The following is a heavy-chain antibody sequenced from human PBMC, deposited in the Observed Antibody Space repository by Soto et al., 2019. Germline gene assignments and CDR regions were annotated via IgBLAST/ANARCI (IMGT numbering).Heavy chain of an antibody. CDR1: GGSIRSDY. J-gene: IGHJ4*02. Sequence: SETLSLPCTVSGGSIRSDYWRWIRQPPGKGLEWIGYIHYSGSTNHNPSLKSRVTISVDTSKNEFSLKLTSVTAADTAVYHCARHVGNSPPGSWGQGTLVTVSS. CDR2: IHYSGST. CDR3: ARHVGNSPPGS. D-gene: IGHD1-26*01. V-gene: IGHV4-59*08.